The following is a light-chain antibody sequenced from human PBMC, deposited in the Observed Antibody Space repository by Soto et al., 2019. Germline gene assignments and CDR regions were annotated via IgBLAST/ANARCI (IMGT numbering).Light chain of an antibody. J-gene: IGLJ2*01. CDR2: ENN. CDR3: GTWDSSLSAVV. CDR1: SSNIGNNY. Sequence: QCVLTQPPSVSAAPGQKATISCSGSSSNIGNNYVSWYQQLPGTAPKLLIYENNKRPSGIPDRFSGSKSGTSATLGITGLQTGDEADYYCGTWDSSLSAVVFGGGTKLTVL. V-gene: IGLV1-51*02.